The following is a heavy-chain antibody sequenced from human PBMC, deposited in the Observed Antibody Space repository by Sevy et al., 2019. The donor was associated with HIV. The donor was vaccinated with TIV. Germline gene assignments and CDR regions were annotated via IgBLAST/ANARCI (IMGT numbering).Heavy chain of an antibody. V-gene: IGHV3-23*01. CDR2: ISGSGGST. J-gene: IGHJ3*02. Sequence: GSLRLSCAASGFTFSSYAMSWVRQAPGKGLEWVSAISGSGGSTYYADSVKGRFTISRDNSKNTLYLQMNSLRAEDTAVYYCAIDYGDSDAFDIWGQGTMVTVSS. CDR1: GFTFSSYA. D-gene: IGHD4-17*01. CDR3: AIDYGDSDAFDI.